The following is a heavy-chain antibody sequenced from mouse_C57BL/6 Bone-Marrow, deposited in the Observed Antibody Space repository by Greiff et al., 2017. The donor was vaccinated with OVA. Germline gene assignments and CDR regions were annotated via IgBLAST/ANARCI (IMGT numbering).Heavy chain of an antibody. J-gene: IGHJ4*01. Sequence: VQRVESVAELVRPGASVKLSCTASGFNIKNTYMHWVKQRPEQGLEWIGRIDPATDNTKYAPKFQGKATMTADTSSNTAYLQLSSLSSEDTAVYCCARGNFGSSFYAMDYWGQGTSVTVSS. V-gene: IGHV14-3*01. D-gene: IGHD1-1*01. CDR2: IDPATDNT. CDR3: ARGNFGSSFYAMDY. CDR1: GFNIKNTY.